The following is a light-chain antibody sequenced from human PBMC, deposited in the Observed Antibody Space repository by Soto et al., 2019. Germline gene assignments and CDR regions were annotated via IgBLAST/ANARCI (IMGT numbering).Light chain of an antibody. CDR1: QSILYNSNNKNY. Sequence: DIVMTQSPDSLGVSLGERATINCKSSQSILYNSNNKNYVAWYQQKPGQPPKLLINWASTRESGVPDRFSGSGSGTDFTLTISSLQAEDVAVYYCQQYYTSWWSFGQGTKVEIK. CDR2: WAS. J-gene: IGKJ1*01. CDR3: QQYYTSWWS. V-gene: IGKV4-1*01.